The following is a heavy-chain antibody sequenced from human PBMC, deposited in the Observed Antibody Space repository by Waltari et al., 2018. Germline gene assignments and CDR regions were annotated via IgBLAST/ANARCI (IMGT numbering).Heavy chain of an antibody. CDR2: VYGTTGIT. CDR1: GNSISDTYD. J-gene: IGHJ4*02. Sequence: QVQLQESGPGLVKPSEPLSLTCAVSGNSISDTYDWSWIRQPPGKGLEWIGYVYGTTGITNYNPSLKSRVTISKDTSKNQFSLKLNSVTAADTAVYYCGRRTRQLELDHWGQGVLVTVSS. D-gene: IGHD1-26*01. V-gene: IGHV4-38-2*01. CDR3: GRRTRQLELDH.